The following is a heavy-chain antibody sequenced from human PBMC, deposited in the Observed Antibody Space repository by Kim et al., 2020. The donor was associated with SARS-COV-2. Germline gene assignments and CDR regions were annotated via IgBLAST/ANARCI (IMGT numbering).Heavy chain of an antibody. V-gene: IGHV3-7*04. D-gene: IGHD3-3*01. CDR3: AGVETSYYYYYYYMDV. Sequence: SLKGRVIISRDNAKNSLYLQMHSLRAEDTAVYYCAGVETSYYYYYYYMDVWGKGTTVTVSS. J-gene: IGHJ6*03.